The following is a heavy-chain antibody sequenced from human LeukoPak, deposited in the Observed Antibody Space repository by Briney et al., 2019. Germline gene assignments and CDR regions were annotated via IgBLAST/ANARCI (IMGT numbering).Heavy chain of an antibody. V-gene: IGHV3-11*01. CDR2: ISSSGSTI. CDR3: ARKSDYDSSGYYPVYY. CDR1: GFTFSDYY. J-gene: IGHJ4*02. Sequence: GASLRLSCAASGFTFSDYYMSWIRQAPGKGLEWVSYISSSGSTIYYADSVKGRFTISRDNAKNSLYLQMNSLRAEDTAVYYCARKSDYDSSGYYPVYYWGQGTLVTVSS. D-gene: IGHD3-22*01.